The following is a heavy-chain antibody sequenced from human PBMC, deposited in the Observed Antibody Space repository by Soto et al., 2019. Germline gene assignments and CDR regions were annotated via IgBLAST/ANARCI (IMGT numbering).Heavy chain of an antibody. J-gene: IGHJ4*02. CDR2: ISGSGGST. D-gene: IGHD4-17*01. CDR1: GFTFSSYA. V-gene: IGHV3-23*01. Sequence: GGSLRLSCAAFGFTFSSYAMSWVLQAPGKGLEWVSAISGSGGSTYYADSVKGRFTISRDNSKNTLYLQMNSLRAEDTAVYYCAKMTTPKGYFDYWGQGTLVTVSS. CDR3: AKMTTPKGYFDY.